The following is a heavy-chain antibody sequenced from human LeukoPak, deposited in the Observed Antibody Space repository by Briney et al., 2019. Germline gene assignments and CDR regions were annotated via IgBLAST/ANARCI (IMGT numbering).Heavy chain of an antibody. J-gene: IGHJ5*02. CDR1: GGSFSGYY. CDR2: INHSGST. CDR3: AGLYGVFDP. D-gene: IGHD3-10*02. Sequence: SETLSLTCAVYGGSFSGYYWSWIRQPPGKGLEWIGEINHSGSTDYNPSLKSRVTISVDTSKNQFSLKLSSVTAADTAVSYCAGLYGVFDPWGQGTLVTVSS. V-gene: IGHV4-34*01.